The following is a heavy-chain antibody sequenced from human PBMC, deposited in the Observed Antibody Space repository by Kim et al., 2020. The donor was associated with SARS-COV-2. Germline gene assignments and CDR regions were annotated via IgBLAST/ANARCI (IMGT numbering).Heavy chain of an antibody. V-gene: IGHV1-46*01. Sequence: AQKFQGRVTMTRDTSTSTVYMELSSLRSEDTAVYYCARGKETITLGPSDYWGQGTLVTVSS. D-gene: IGHD5-12*01. J-gene: IGHJ4*02. CDR3: ARGKETITLGPSDY.